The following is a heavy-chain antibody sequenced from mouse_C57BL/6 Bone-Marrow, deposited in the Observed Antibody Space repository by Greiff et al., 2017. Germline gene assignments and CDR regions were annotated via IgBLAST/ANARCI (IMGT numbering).Heavy chain of an antibody. Sequence: QVQLQQPGAELVRPGSSVKLSCKASGYTFTSYWMHWVKQRPIQGLEWIGNIDPSDSETHYNQKFKDKATLTVDKSSSTAYMQLSSLTSEDSAVYYCARGQLRLRGGYFDYWGQGPTLTVSS. D-gene: IGHD3-2*02. J-gene: IGHJ2*01. CDR3: ARGQLRLRGGYFDY. CDR2: IDPSDSET. CDR1: GYTFTSYW. V-gene: IGHV1-52*01.